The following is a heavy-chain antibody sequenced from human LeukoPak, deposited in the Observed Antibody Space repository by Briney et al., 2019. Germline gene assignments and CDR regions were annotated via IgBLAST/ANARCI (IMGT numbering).Heavy chain of an antibody. Sequence: SETLSLTCTVSGGSISSYCWSWIRQPPGKGLEWIGYIYYSGSTNYNPSLKSRVTISVDTSKNQFSLKLSSVTAADTAVYYCARLRGIAAADLIYYYYGVDVWGQGTTVTVSS. CDR3: ARLRGIAAADLIYYYYGVDV. D-gene: IGHD6-13*01. V-gene: IGHV4-59*08. J-gene: IGHJ6*02. CDR2: IYYSGST. CDR1: GGSISSYC.